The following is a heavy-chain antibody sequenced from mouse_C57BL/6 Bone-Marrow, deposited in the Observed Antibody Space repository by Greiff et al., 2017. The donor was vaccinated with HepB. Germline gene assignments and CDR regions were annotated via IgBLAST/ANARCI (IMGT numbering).Heavy chain of an antibody. D-gene: IGHD1-1*01. J-gene: IGHJ1*03. Sequence: EVMLVESGAELVKPGASVKLSCTASGFNIKDYYMHWVKQRTEQGLEWIGRIDPEAGETKYAPKFQGKATITADTSSNTAYLQLSSLTSEDTAVYYFARFGDYYGSSYWYFDVWGTGTTVTVSS. CDR1: GFNIKDYY. CDR3: ARFGDYYGSSYWYFDV. CDR2: IDPEAGET. V-gene: IGHV14-2*01.